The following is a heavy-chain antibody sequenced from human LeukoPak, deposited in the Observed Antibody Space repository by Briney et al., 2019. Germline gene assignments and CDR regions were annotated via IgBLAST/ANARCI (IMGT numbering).Heavy chain of an antibody. CDR3: ASNWGTIRSVAFDI. J-gene: IGHJ3*02. CDR1: GYTFTSYG. V-gene: IGHV1-18*01. D-gene: IGHD7-27*01. CDR2: ISAYNGNT. Sequence: ASVKVSCKASGYTFTSYGISWVRQAPGQGLEWMGWISAYNGNTNYAQKLQGRVTMTTDTSTSTAYMELRSLRSEDTAVYYCASNWGTIRSVAFDIWGQGTMVTVSS.